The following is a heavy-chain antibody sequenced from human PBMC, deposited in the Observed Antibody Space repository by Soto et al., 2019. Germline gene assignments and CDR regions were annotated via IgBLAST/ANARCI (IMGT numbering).Heavy chain of an antibody. J-gene: IGHJ5*02. Sequence: WGSLRLSCEAAGFTFSIYTVNWVRKAPGKGLEWVSYITAASDTIYYADSVKGRFTISRDNAKNSLYLQMNSLRDEDTAVYYCARHYTTSRVGAWFDPWGQGTLVTVSS. D-gene: IGHD3-3*01. CDR3: ARHYTTSRVGAWFDP. V-gene: IGHV3-48*02. CDR1: GFTFSIYT. CDR2: ITAASDTI.